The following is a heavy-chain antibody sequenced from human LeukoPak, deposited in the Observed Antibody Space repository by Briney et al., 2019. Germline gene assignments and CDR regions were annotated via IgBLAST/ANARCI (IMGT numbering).Heavy chain of an antibody. Sequence: LPGGSLGLSCAASGFTFDDYAMHWVRQAPGKGLEWVSGISWNSGSIGYADSVKGRFTISRDNAKNSLYLQMNSLRTEDTALYYCAKDVYYGSGSYYRAYFDYWGQGTLVTVSS. CDR2: ISWNSGSI. CDR1: GFTFDDYA. V-gene: IGHV3-9*01. D-gene: IGHD3-10*01. CDR3: AKDVYYGSGSYYRAYFDY. J-gene: IGHJ4*02.